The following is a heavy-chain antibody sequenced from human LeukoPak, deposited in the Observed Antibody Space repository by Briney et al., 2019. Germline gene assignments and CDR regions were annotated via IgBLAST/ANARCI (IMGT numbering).Heavy chain of an antibody. CDR2: ISGYNGKT. CDR3: ARVICSGDRCYPPSAVDI. V-gene: IGHV1-18*01. Sequence: EASVKVSCKTSGYTFNSYYVGWVRQAPGQGLEWMGWISGYNGKTNYAQKFQGRVTMTTDTSTTTAYMELRSLRSDDTAVYYCARVICSGDRCYPPSAVDIWGQGTMVTVSS. D-gene: IGHD2-15*01. CDR1: GYTFNSYY. J-gene: IGHJ3*02.